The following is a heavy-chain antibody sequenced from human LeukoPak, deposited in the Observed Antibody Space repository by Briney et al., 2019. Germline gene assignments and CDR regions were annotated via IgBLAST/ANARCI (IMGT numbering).Heavy chain of an antibody. Sequence: GESLKISCKISGYRLTDNWIGWVRQVPGKGLEWMGIIYPGDSDTRYSPSFQGQVTISADKSISTAYLQWSSLKASDTAMYYCARLLRYSSGSFDYWGQGTLVTVSS. CDR3: ARLLRYSSGSFDY. J-gene: IGHJ4*02. CDR2: IYPGDSDT. V-gene: IGHV5-51*01. CDR1: GYRLTDNW. D-gene: IGHD6-19*01.